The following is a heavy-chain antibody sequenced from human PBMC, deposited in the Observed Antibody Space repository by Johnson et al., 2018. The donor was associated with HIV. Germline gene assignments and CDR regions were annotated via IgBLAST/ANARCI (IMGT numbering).Heavy chain of an antibody. D-gene: IGHD1-26*01. CDR2: IRYDGSNK. Sequence: QMLLVESGGGVVQPGGSLRLSCAASGFTFSSYGMHWVRQAPGKGLEWVAFIRYDGSNKYYADSVKGRFTISRDNSKNTLYLQINSLRAEDTAGYYCARGLELYLDLGWDDAFDIWGQGTMVTVSS. CDR3: ARGLELYLDLGWDDAFDI. V-gene: IGHV3-30*02. J-gene: IGHJ3*02. CDR1: GFTFSSYG.